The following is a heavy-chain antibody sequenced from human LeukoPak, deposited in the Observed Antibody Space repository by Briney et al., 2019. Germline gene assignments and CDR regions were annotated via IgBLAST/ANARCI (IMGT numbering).Heavy chain of an antibody. J-gene: IGHJ2*01. CDR3: AKGPNSYWYFDL. CDR1: GFTFSSYG. V-gene: IGHV3-30*18. Sequence: GRSLRLSCAASGFTFSSYGMHWVRQAPGKGLEWVAVISYDGSNKYYADSVKGRFTISRDNSKNTLYLQMNSLRAEDTAVYYCAKGPNSYWYFDLWGRGTLSLSPQ. CDR2: ISYDGSNK.